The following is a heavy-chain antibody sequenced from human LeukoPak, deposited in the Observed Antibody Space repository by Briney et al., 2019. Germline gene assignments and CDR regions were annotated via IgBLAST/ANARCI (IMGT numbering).Heavy chain of an antibody. Sequence: SETLSLTCTVSGGSISSSSYYWGWIRQPPGKGLEWIGSIYYSGSTYYNPSLKSRVTISVDTSKNQFSLKLSSVTAADTAVYYCARTLMYYYGSGSYFDYWGQETLVTVSS. CDR3: ARTLMYYYGSGSYFDY. CDR2: IYYSGST. V-gene: IGHV4-39*01. D-gene: IGHD3-10*01. J-gene: IGHJ4*02. CDR1: GGSISSSSYY.